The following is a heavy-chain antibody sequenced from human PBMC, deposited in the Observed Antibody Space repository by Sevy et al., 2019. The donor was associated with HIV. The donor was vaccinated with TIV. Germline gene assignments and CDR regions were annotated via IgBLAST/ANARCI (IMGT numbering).Heavy chain of an antibody. J-gene: IGHJ6*02. CDR1: GYTFTSYG. D-gene: IGHD6-6*01. CDR2: ISAYNGNT. Sequence: ASVKVSCKASGYTFTSYGISWVRQAPGQGLAWMGWISAYNGNTSYAQKLQGRVTMTTDKSTSTAYMELRSLRSDDTAVYYCARDDEYSSSTGVYYYYYGMDVWGQGTTVTVSS. V-gene: IGHV1-18*01. CDR3: ARDDEYSSSTGVYYYYYGMDV.